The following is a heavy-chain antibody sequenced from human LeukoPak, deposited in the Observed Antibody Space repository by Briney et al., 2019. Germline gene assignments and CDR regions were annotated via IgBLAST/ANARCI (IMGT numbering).Heavy chain of an antibody. CDR1: GYTFTGYY. D-gene: IGHD6-13*01. V-gene: IGHV1-2*02. CDR2: INPNRGGT. Sequence: ASVTVSCKASGYTFTGYYMHWVRQAPGQGLEWKGWINPNRGGTNYAQTFQGRVTMTTDTSISTAYMELSRLRSDDTAVYYCARGRPPIAAAGSGTGYYYYGMDVWGQGTTVTVSS. CDR3: ARGRPPIAAAGSGTGYYYYGMDV. J-gene: IGHJ6*02.